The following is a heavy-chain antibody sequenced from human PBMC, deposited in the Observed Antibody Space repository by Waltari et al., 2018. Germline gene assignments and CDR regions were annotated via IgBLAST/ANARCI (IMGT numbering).Heavy chain of an antibody. D-gene: IGHD6-6*01. CDR1: GGSISSINW. J-gene: IGHJ4*02. CDR3: ARAIGWVAAPAGY. Sequence: QVQLRESGPGLVKPSGTLSLTCAISGGSISSINWWSWVRQPPGKGLEWIGEIYHTGGTNYNPSLKTRLTMSVDKSKNQFSLKLTSLTTADTAVYYCARAIGWVAAPAGYWGQGTLVTVSS. CDR2: IYHTGGT. V-gene: IGHV4-4*02.